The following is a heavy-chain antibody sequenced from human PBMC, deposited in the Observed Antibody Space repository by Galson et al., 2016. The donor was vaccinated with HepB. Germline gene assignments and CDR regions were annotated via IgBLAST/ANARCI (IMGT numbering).Heavy chain of an antibody. V-gene: IGHV5-51*01. CDR2: IYPGDSDT. CDR1: GYNFASSW. J-gene: IGHJ2*01. D-gene: IGHD6-19*01. CDR3: VRMQWLVDWYLDL. Sequence: QSGAEVKKPGESLQISCNGSGYNFASSWIVWVRQRPGKGMEWMGIIYPGDSDTRYSSSFQGQVTISADKSISTAYLEWSSLEASDSAVYYCVRMQWLVDWYLDLWGQGTLVTVSS.